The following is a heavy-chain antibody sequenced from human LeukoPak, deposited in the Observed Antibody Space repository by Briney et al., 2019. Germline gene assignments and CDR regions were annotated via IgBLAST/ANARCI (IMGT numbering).Heavy chain of an antibody. CDR3: ARDPAGKYSSSWFDY. CDR1: GFTFSSYA. Sequence: GGSLRLSCTASGFTFSSYAMHWVRRAPGKGLEWVAVLWYDGSTKYYPDSVKGRFPISRDNSKKTLYLQMNSLRVEDTAVYYCARDPAGKYSSSWFDYWGQGTLVTVSS. D-gene: IGHD6-13*01. J-gene: IGHJ4*02. V-gene: IGHV3-33*01. CDR2: LWYDGSTK.